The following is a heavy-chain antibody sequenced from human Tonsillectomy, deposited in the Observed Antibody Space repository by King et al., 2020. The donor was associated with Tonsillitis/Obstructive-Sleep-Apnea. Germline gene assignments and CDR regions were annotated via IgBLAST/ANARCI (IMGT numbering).Heavy chain of an antibody. CDR1: GDSISNYY. V-gene: IGHV4-59*01. Sequence: QLQESGPGLVKSSETLSLTCTVSGDSISNYYWTWIRQPPGKGLEWIGYVQPSGSTTYNSSLKSRVTISRDTSKNQLSLKLSSGNAADTAVYYCARAGCSGTTCNWYFDLWGHGTLVTVSS. J-gene: IGHJ2*01. CDR3: ARAGCSGTTCNWYFDL. D-gene: IGHD2-2*01. CDR2: VQPSGST.